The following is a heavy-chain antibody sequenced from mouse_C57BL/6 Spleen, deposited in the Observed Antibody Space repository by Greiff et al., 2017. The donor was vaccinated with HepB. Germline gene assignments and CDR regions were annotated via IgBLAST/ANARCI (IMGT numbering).Heavy chain of an antibody. Sequence: VQVVESGPELVKPGASVKISCKASGYAFSSSWMNWVKQRPGKGLEWIGRIYPGDGDTNYNGKFKGKATLTADKSSSTAYMQLSSLTSEDSAVYFCARSYYGSSLDYWGQGTTLTVSS. CDR1: GYAFSSSW. V-gene: IGHV1-82*01. J-gene: IGHJ2*01. CDR2: IYPGDGDT. D-gene: IGHD1-1*01. CDR3: ARSYYGSSLDY.